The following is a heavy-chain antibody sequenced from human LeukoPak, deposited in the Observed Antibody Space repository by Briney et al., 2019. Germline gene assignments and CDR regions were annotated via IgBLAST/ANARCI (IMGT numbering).Heavy chain of an antibody. CDR2: IYYSGST. V-gene: IGHV4-39*07. Sequence: PSETLSLTCTVSGGSISSSSYYWGWIRQPPGKGLEWIGSIYYSGSTYYNPSLKSRVTISVDTSKNQFSLKLSSVTAADTAVYYCARGPMLSGWYYFDYWGQGTLVTVSS. CDR3: ARGPMLSGWYYFDY. D-gene: IGHD6-19*01. CDR1: GGSISSSSYY. J-gene: IGHJ4*02.